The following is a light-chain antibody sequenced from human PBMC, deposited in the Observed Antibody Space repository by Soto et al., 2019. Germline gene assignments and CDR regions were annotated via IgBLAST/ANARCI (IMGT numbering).Light chain of an antibody. CDR1: SSGVGGYNY. CDR2: DVS. Sequence: QSVLTQPASVSGSPGQSITISCTGTSSGVGGYNYVSWYQQHPGKAPKLMIYDVSNRPSGVSNRFSGSKSGNTASLTISGLQAEDEADYSCSSYTSSSTPNVFGTGTKVTVL. V-gene: IGLV2-14*01. CDR3: SSYTSSSTPNV. J-gene: IGLJ1*01.